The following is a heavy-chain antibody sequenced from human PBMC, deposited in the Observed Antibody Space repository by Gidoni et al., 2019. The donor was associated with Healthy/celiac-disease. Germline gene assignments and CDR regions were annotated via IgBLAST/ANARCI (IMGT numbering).Heavy chain of an antibody. J-gene: IGHJ3*02. CDR1: GFTFSSYS. Sequence: EVQLVESGGGLVKPGGSLRLSCAASGFTFSSYSMNWVRQAPGKGLEWVSSISSSSSYIYYADSVKGRFTISRDNAKNSLYLQMNSLRAEDTAVYYCARDLVQLERGAFDIWGQGTMVTVSS. D-gene: IGHD1-1*01. CDR2: ISSSSSYI. CDR3: ARDLVQLERGAFDI. V-gene: IGHV3-21*01.